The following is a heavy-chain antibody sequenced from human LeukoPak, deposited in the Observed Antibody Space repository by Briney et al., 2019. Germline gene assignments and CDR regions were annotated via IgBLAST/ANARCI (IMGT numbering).Heavy chain of an antibody. Sequence: ASVTVSCKVSGYTLTELSMHWVRQAPGKGLEWMGGFDPEDGETIYAQKFQGRVTMTEDTSTDTAYMELSSLRSEDTAVYYCATDGKQLVRRFDYWGQGTLVTVSS. CDR1: GYTLTELS. CDR3: ATDGKQLVRRFDY. D-gene: IGHD6-13*01. CDR2: FDPEDGET. V-gene: IGHV1-24*01. J-gene: IGHJ4*02.